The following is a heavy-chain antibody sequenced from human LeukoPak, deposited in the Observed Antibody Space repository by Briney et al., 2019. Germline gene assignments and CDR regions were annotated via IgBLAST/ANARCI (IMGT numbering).Heavy chain of an antibody. V-gene: IGHV4-34*01. CDR2: INHSGST. D-gene: IGHD3-22*01. CDR1: GGSFSGYY. CDR3: ARRPYPYYNDSSGYYYFDY. J-gene: IGHJ4*02. Sequence: SETLSLTCAVYGGSFSGYYWSWIRQPPGKGLEWIGEINHSGSTNYNPSLKSRVTISVDTSKNQFSLKLSSVTAADTAVYYCARRPYPYYNDSSGYYYFDYWGQGTLVTVSS.